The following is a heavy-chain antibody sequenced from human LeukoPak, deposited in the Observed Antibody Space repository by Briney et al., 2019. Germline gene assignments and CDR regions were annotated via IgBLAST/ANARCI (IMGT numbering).Heavy chain of an antibody. Sequence: SETLSLTCTVSGGSISSGGYYWSWIRQPPGKGLEWIGYIYHSGSTYYNPSLKSRVTISVDRSKNQFSLKLSSVTAADTAVYYCATGDLDYYFDYWGQGTLVTVSS. CDR2: IYHSGST. D-gene: IGHD3-10*01. J-gene: IGHJ4*02. CDR1: GGSISSGGYY. CDR3: ATGDLDYYFDY. V-gene: IGHV4-30-2*01.